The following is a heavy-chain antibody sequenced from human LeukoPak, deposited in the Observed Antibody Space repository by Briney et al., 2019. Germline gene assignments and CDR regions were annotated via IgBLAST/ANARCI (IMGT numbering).Heavy chain of an antibody. CDR3: AKEGVWFGELLSQGGYFQH. CDR1: GYTFTSYY. J-gene: IGHJ1*01. Sequence: GASVKVSCKASGYTFTSYYMHWVRQAPGQGLEWMGIINPSGGSTSYAQKFQGRVTMTRDTSTSTVYMELSSLRAEDTAVYYCAKEGVWFGELLSQGGYFQHWGQGTLVTVSS. CDR2: INPSGGST. V-gene: IGHV1-46*01. D-gene: IGHD3-10*01.